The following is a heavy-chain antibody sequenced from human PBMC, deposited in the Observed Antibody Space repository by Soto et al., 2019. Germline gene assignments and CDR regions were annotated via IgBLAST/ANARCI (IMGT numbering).Heavy chain of an antibody. V-gene: IGHV5-51*01. D-gene: IGHD3-9*01. Sequence: FWVCGVRQKHRKGLERMGIIYPGDSDTRYSPSFQGQVTISADKSISTGYLQWSSLKASDTAMYYCARLGVYYDSLTGYPQYYYGMDVWAQGTLVT. CDR1: FW. CDR3: ARLGVYYDSLTGYPQYYYGMDV. J-gene: IGHJ6*01. CDR2: IYPGDSDT.